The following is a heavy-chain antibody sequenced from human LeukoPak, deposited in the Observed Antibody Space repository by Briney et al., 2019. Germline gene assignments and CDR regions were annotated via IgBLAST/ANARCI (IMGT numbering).Heavy chain of an antibody. CDR3: ARALDIAAAEGERIAGGWEGEYDAFDI. D-gene: IGHD6-13*01. CDR1: GFTFSSYW. CDR2: IKQDGSEK. Sequence: GGSLRLSCAASGFTFSSYWMHWVRQAPGKGLEWVANIKQDGSEKYYVDSVKGRFTISRDNAKNSLYLQMNSLRAEDTAVYYCARALDIAAAEGERIAGGWEGEYDAFDIWGQGTMVTVSS. J-gene: IGHJ3*02. V-gene: IGHV3-7*01.